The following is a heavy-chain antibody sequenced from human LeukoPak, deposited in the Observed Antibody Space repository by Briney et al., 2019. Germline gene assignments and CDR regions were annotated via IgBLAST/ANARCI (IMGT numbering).Heavy chain of an antibody. CDR2: IYSGGST. V-gene: IGHV3-53*01. CDR1: GFTVSSNY. CDR3: ARATMVRGPAGGY. D-gene: IGHD3-10*01. Sequence: GGSLRLSCAASGFTVSSNYMSWVRQAPGKGLEWVSVIYSGGSTYYADSVKGRFTISRDNAKNSLYLQMNSLRAEDTAVYYCARATMVRGPAGGYWGQGTLVTVSS. J-gene: IGHJ4*02.